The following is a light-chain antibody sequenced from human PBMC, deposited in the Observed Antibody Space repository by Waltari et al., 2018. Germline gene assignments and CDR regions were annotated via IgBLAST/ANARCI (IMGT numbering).Light chain of an antibody. CDR3: QHSNSYYT. J-gene: IGKJ2*01. CDR1: QSINKA. Sequence: IQMTQSPSTLSASVGDRVTITCRASQSINKALAWYQQKPGKAPKLLIYKASSLESGVSSRVSGSGSGTEFTLTISSLQTDDYGTYFCQHSNSYYTFGQGTKLEIK. CDR2: KAS. V-gene: IGKV1-5*03.